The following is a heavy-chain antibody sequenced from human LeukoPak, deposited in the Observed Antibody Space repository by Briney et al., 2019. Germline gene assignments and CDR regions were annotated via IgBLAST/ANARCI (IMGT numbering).Heavy chain of an antibody. Sequence: SETLSLTCTVSGDSISSGTYYWIWIRQPAGKGLEWIGRIYTSGSTNYNPSLKSRVTMSVDTSKNQFSLKLSSVTAADTAVYYCARDRNDAFDIWGQGTMVTVSS. D-gene: IGHD1-14*01. CDR3: ARDRNDAFDI. J-gene: IGHJ3*02. V-gene: IGHV4-61*02. CDR2: IYTSGST. CDR1: GDSISSGTYY.